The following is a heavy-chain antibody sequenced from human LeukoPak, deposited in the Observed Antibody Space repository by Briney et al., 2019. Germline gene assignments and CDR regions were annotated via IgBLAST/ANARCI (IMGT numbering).Heavy chain of an antibody. Sequence: SETLSLTCTVSGGSISSYYWSWIRQPAGKGLEWIGRIYTSGSTNYNPSLKSRVTMSVDTSKNQFSLKLSSVTAADTAVYYCASSRKGRNWALGYCYYYMDVWGKGTTVTISS. CDR1: GGSISSYY. D-gene: IGHD7-27*01. CDR3: ASSRKGRNWALGYCYYYMDV. V-gene: IGHV4-4*07. J-gene: IGHJ6*03. CDR2: IYTSGST.